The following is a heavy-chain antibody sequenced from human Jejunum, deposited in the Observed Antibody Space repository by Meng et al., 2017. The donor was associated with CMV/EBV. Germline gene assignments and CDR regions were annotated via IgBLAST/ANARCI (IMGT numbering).Heavy chain of an antibody. V-gene: IGHV3-30*02. D-gene: IGHD5-18*01. CDR3: AKELWIQLWLDAMDV. J-gene: IGHJ6*02. CDR1: GFTFSSYG. CDR2: MRYDGSNI. Sequence: GFTFSSYGMHWVRQAPGNGLEWVAFMRYDGSNIYYADSVRGRFTISRDNSKNTLYLQMNNLRPEDTAVYYCAKELWIQLWLDAMDVWGQGTTVPSP.